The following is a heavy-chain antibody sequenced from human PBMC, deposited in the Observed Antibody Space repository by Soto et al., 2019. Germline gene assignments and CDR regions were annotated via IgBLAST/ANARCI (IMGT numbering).Heavy chain of an antibody. J-gene: IGHJ3*02. Sequence: GGSLRLSCAASGFTFSSYSMNWARQAPGKGPEWVSSISSSSSYIFYADSVKGRFTISRDNAKNSLYLQMNSLRAEDTAVYYCARLGESVPARRAFDSWGQGTMVTVSS. CDR1: GFTFSSYS. CDR3: ARLGESVPARRAFDS. D-gene: IGHD6-6*01. CDR2: ISSSSSYI. V-gene: IGHV3-21*01.